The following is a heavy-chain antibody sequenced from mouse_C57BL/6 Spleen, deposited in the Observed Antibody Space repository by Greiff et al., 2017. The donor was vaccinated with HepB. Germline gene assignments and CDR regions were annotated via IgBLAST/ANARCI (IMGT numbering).Heavy chain of an antibody. D-gene: IGHD2-1*01. CDR1: GYTFTSYW. V-gene: IGHV1-53*01. Sequence: QVQLQQPGTELVKPGASVKLSCKASGYTFTSYWMHWVKQRPGQGLEWIGNINPSNRGTNYNEKFKSKATLTVDKSSSTAYMQLSSLTSEDSAVYYCARFYGNYPYWYFDVWGTGTTVTVSS. CDR2: INPSNRGT. J-gene: IGHJ1*03. CDR3: ARFYGNYPYWYFDV.